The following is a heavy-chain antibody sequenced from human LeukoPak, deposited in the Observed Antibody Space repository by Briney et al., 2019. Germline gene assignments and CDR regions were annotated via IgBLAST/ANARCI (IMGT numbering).Heavy chain of an antibody. Sequence: GGSLRLSCTSSGFIFSSHWMNWVRQAPGKGLEWVAVLSFDGSNKYYADSVKGRFTISRDNSKNTLYLLMDRLRAEDTAVYYCAKEGRGLLWFNEYYGMDVWGQGTTVTVSS. CDR1: GFIFSSHW. J-gene: IGHJ6*02. CDR2: LSFDGSNK. CDR3: AKEGRGLLWFNEYYGMDV. D-gene: IGHD3-10*01. V-gene: IGHV3-30*18.